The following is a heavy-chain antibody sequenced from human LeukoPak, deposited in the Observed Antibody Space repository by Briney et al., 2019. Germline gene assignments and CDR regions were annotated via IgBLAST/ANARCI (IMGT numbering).Heavy chain of an antibody. CDR3: ATETNGRHYDY. Sequence: GGSLRLSCAASGFTFSSYGMHWVRQAPGKGLEWVAVIWSNRNNRYYADSVKGRFTFSRDNSKNTLSLQMNSLRAEDTAVYYCATETNGRHYDYWGQGTLLTVSS. J-gene: IGHJ4*02. V-gene: IGHV3-33*01. CDR2: IWSNRNNR. CDR1: GFTFSSYG. D-gene: IGHD1-14*01.